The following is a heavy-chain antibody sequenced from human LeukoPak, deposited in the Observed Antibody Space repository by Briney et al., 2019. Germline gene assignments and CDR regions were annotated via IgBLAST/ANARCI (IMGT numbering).Heavy chain of an antibody. CDR2: ISSSGSTI. D-gene: IGHD3-22*01. CDR3: RYYDSSGYYPLDY. V-gene: IGHV3-11*04. Sequence: GGSLRLSCAASGFTFSDYYMSWIRQAPGKGLEWVSYISSSGSTIYYADSVKGRFTISRDNAKNSLYLQMNSLRAEDTAVYYCRYYDSSGYYPLDYWGQGTLVTVSS. J-gene: IGHJ4*02. CDR1: GFTFSDYY.